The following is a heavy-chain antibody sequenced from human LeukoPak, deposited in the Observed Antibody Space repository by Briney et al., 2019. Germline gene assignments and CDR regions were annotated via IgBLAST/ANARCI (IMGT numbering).Heavy chain of an antibody. J-gene: IGHJ4*02. CDR1: GFTFSSYW. D-gene: IGHD2-15*01. CDR2: INSDGKTP. CDR3: ARDQLYCSGGICYFDY. V-gene: IGHV3-74*01. Sequence: GGSLRLSCAASGFTFSSYWMHWFRQAPGKGLVSVSRINSDGKTPTYADSVKGRFTISRDNAKNTLYLQMNSLRVEDTAVYYCARDQLYCSGGICYFDYWGQGTLVTVSS.